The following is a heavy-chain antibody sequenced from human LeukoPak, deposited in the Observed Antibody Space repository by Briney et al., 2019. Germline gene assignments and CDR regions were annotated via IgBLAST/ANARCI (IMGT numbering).Heavy chain of an antibody. J-gene: IGHJ3*02. CDR3: ARDKGGNSGDAFDI. CDR2: IYTSGST. D-gene: IGHD4-23*01. CDR1: GGSISSGSYY. Sequence: PSETLSLTCTVSGGSISSGSYYWSWIRQPAGKGLEWIGRIYTSGSTNYNPSLKSRVTISLDTSKNQFSLNLSSVTAADTAVYYCARDKGGNSGDAFDIWGQGTMVTVSS. V-gene: IGHV4-61*02.